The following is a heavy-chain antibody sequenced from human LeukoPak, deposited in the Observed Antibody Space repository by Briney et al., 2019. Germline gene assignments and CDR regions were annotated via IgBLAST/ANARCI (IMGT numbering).Heavy chain of an antibody. CDR2: ISSSGSTI. CDR1: GFTFSDYY. D-gene: IGHD3-16*01. V-gene: IGHV3-11*01. CDR3: ARAPGPGARGENAFDI. Sequence: GGSLRLSCAASGFTFSDYYMSWIRQAPGKGLEWVSYISSSGSTIYYADSVKGRFTISRDNAKNSLYLQMNSLRAEDTAVYYCARAPGPGARGENAFDIWGQGTVVTVSS. J-gene: IGHJ3*02.